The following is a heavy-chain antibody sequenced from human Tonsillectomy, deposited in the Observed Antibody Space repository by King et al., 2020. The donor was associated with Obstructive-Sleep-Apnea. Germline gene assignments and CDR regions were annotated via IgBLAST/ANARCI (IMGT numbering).Heavy chain of an antibody. CDR2: IYYSGST. V-gene: IGHV4-39*07. CDR1: GGSISSSSYY. J-gene: IGHJ4*02. D-gene: IGHD3-22*01. Sequence: QLQESGPGLVKPSETLSLTCTVSGGSISSSSYYWGWIRQPPGKGLEWIGSIYYSGSTYYNPTLKSRVTISVDTSKHQFSLKLSSVTAADTAVYYCARGGREYYDSSGYAYWGQGTLVTVSS. CDR3: ARGGREYYDSSGYAY.